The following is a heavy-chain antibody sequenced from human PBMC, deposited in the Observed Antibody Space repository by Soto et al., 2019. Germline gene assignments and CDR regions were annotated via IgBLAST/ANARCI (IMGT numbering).Heavy chain of an antibody. CDR3: GSVHSS. J-gene: IGHJ5*02. Sequence: PSETLSLTCAVSGGSISSGGYSWSWIRQPPGKGLEWIGYIYHSGSTYYNPSLKSRVTISVDRSKNQFSLKLSSVTAADTAVYYCGSVHSSWGQGTLDIVSS. V-gene: IGHV4-30-2*01. CDR1: GGSISSGGYS. CDR2: IYHSGST.